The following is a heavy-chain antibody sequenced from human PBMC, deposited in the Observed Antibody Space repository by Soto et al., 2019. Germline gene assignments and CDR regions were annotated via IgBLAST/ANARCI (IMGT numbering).Heavy chain of an antibody. Sequence: GGSLILSCAASGFTFSSFALSWVRQAPGKGLEWVSAISGSGDNTYYADSVKGRFTMSRDNSKNTLSLQMNSLRAEDTALYYCAKDPAPITGDEYMDVWGQGTTVTVSS. CDR3: AKDPAPITGDEYMDV. V-gene: IGHV3-23*01. CDR2: ISGSGDNT. J-gene: IGHJ6*02. D-gene: IGHD1-20*01. CDR1: GFTFSSFA.